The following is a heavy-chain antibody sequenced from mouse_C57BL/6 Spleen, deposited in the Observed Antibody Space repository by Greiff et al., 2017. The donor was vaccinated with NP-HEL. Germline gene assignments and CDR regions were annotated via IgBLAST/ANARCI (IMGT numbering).Heavy chain of an antibody. Sequence: VQLQQPGAELVRPGSSVKLSCKASGYTFTSYWMLWVKQRPIQGLEWIGNIDPSDSETHYNQKFKDKATLTVDKSSSTAYMQLSSLTSEDSAVYYCARGGARGYYAMDYWGQGTSVTVSS. D-gene: IGHD3-1*01. CDR1: GYTFTSYW. CDR3: ARGGARGYYAMDY. V-gene: IGHV1-52*01. CDR2: IDPSDSET. J-gene: IGHJ4*01.